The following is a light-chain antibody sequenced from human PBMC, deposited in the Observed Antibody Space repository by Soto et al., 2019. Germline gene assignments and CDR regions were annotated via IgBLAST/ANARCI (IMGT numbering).Light chain of an antibody. CDR1: QSISSH. V-gene: IGKV1-39*01. CDR3: QQSYTIPYI. J-gene: IGKJ2*01. Sequence: DIQMTQSPSSLSASAGDRVTITCRSSQSISSHLNWYQQKPGKAPKLLIYGGSSLESGVPSRFSGSGSGTDFTLTISSLQPDDFATYYCQQSYTIPYIFGQGTKLEIK. CDR2: GGS.